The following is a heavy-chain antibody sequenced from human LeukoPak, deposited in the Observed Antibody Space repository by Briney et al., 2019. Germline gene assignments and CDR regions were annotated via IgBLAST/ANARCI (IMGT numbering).Heavy chain of an antibody. CDR2: IYHSGNT. Sequence: SETLSLTCTVSGYSISSGYYWGWIRQPPGKGLEWIGSIYHSGNTYYNPSLKSRVTISVDTSKNQFSLKLSSVTAADTAVYYCARAAVTSNYYYYYMDVWGKGTTVTVSS. CDR1: GYSISSGYY. J-gene: IGHJ6*03. D-gene: IGHD4-17*01. V-gene: IGHV4-38-2*02. CDR3: ARAAVTSNYYYYYMDV.